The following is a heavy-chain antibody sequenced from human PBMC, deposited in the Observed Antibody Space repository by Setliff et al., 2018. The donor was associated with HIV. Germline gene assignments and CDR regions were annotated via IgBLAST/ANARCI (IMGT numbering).Heavy chain of an antibody. CDR2: LNPSGDST. D-gene: IGHD3-10*01. CDR3: ARGGYHGFGSYGDY. V-gene: IGHV1-46*01. CDR1: GYTFTSYY. J-gene: IGHJ4*02. Sequence: ASVKVSCKASGYTFTSYYVHWVRQAPGQGLEWMGILNPSGDSTAYAQRFQGRVTMTRDTSTSTVYMELSRLRSDDTAVYYCARGGYHGFGSYGDYWGQGTPVTVSS.